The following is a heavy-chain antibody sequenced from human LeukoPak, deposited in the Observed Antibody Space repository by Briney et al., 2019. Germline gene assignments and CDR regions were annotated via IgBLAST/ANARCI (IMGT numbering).Heavy chain of an antibody. CDR1: GGTFSSYA. D-gene: IGHD3-22*01. CDR2: IIPIFGTA. CDR3: AADYYYDSSGYYYPGDY. Sequence: ASVKVSCKASGGTFSSYAISWVRQAPGQGLEWMGGIIPIFGTANYAQKFQERVTITRDMSTSTAYMELSSLRSEDTAVYYCAADYYYDSSGYYYPGDYWGQGTLVTVSS. V-gene: IGHV1-69*05. J-gene: IGHJ4*02.